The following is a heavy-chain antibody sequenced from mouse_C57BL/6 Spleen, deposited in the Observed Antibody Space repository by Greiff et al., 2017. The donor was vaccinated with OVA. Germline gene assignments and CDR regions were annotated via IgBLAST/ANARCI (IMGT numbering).Heavy chain of an antibody. D-gene: IGHD2-5*01. CDR3: AIHRGGNSNYGENGYFDD. Sequence: EVQLVEPGGDLVKPGGSLKLSCAASGFTFSSYGMSWVRQTPDKRLEWVATISRGGSYTYYPDSVKGRFTISRDNAKNTLYLQLSSLKPGDTALYYCAIHRGGNSNYGENGYFDDWGTGTTVTVSS. V-gene: IGHV5-6*01. J-gene: IGHJ1*03. CDR2: ISRGGSYT. CDR1: GFTFSSYG.